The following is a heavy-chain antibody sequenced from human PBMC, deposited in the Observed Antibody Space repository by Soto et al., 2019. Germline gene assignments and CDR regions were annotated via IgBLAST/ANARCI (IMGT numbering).Heavy chain of an antibody. CDR2: ISYDGSNK. D-gene: IGHD3-3*01. V-gene: IGHV3-30*18. CDR3: AEDAGIRFLEWLSTLDY. J-gene: IGHJ4*02. CDR1: GFTFSSYG. Sequence: GGSLRLSCAASGFTFSSYGMHWVRQAPGKGLEWVAVISYDGSNKYYADSVKGRFTISRDNSKNTLYLQMNSLRAEDTAVYYCAEDAGIRFLEWLSTLDYWGQGTLVTVSS.